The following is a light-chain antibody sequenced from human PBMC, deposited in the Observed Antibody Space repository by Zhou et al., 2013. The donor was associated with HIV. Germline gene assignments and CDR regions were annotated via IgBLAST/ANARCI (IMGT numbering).Light chain of an antibody. J-gene: IGKJ1*01. Sequence: EVVMTQSPATLSVSPGERATLSCRASQSVSNNLAWYQQKPGQAPRLLIYGANTRATDTPARFSGGGSGTEFTLTISSMQSEDFAVYYCQQYNNWPPWTFGQGTKVEIK. CDR2: GAN. CDR3: QQYNNWPPWT. V-gene: IGKV3-15*01. CDR1: QSVSNN.